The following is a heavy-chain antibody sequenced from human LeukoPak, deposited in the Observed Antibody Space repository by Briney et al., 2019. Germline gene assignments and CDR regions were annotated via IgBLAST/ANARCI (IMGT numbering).Heavy chain of an antibody. Sequence: TGGSLRLSCAASGFTFSSYAMHWVRQAPGKGLEWVAVISYDGSNKYYADSVKGRFTISRDNSKNTLYLQMNSLRAEDTAVYYCARDGGAVAGTGFDYWGQGTLVTVSS. J-gene: IGHJ4*02. CDR3: ARDGGAVAGTGFDY. CDR1: GFTFSSYA. CDR2: ISYDGSNK. V-gene: IGHV3-30*04. D-gene: IGHD6-19*01.